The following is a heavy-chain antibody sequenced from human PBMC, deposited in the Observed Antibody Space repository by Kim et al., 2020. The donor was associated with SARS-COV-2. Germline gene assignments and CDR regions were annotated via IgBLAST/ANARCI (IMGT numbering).Heavy chain of an antibody. CDR3: ARDRSPYSSGWELDY. D-gene: IGHD6-19*01. V-gene: IGHV3-30*04. Sequence: GGSLRLSCAASGFTFSSYAMHWVRQAPGKGLEWVAVISYDGSNKYYADSVKGRFTISRDNSKNTLYLQMNSLRAEDTAVYYCARDRSPYSSGWELDYWG. CDR1: GFTFSSYA. CDR2: ISYDGSNK. J-gene: IGHJ4*01.